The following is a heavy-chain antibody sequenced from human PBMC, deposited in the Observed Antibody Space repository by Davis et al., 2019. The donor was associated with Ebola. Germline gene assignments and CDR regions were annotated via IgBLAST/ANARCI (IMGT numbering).Heavy chain of an antibody. Sequence: GESLKISCKGSGYSFTSYWISWVRQMPGKGLEWMGRFDPSDSYTNYSPSFQGHVTISADKSISTAYLQWSSLKASDTAMYYCSRGFYTDPLDYWGQGTLVTVSS. CDR3: SRGFYTDPLDY. V-gene: IGHV5-10-1*01. CDR2: FDPSDSYT. J-gene: IGHJ4*02. CDR1: GYSFTSYW.